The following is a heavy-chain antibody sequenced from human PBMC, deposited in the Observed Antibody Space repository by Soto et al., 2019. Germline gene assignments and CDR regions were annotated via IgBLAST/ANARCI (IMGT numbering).Heavy chain of an antibody. D-gene: IGHD5-18*01. CDR2: ISCSGTT. CDR1: GDSISSNNNY. CDR3: AKDHPLDTTMVTPFDY. V-gene: IGHV4-30-4*01. J-gene: IGHJ4*02. Sequence: PSETLSLTCTVSGDSISSNNNYWSWIRQPPGEGLEWIGFISCSGTTSYSPSLKSRVAISLDTSKNQFSLSLSSVTAEDSAVYYCAKDHPLDTTMVTPFDYWGQGTLVTVSS.